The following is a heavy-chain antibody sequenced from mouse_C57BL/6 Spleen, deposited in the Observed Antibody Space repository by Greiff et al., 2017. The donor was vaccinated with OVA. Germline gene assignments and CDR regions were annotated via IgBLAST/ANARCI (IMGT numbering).Heavy chain of an antibody. Sequence: EVQVVESGGGLVKPGGSLKLSCAASGFTFSSYTMSWVRQTPEKRLEWVATISGGGGNTYYPDSVKGRFTISRDNAKNTLYLQMSSLRSEDTALYYCARRFGDYAMDYWGQGTSVTVSS. J-gene: IGHJ4*01. V-gene: IGHV5-9*01. CDR2: ISGGGGNT. CDR1: GFTFSSYT. CDR3: ARRFGDYAMDY.